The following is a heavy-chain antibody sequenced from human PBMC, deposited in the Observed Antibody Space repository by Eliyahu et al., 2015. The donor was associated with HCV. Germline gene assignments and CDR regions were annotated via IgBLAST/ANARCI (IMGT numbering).Heavy chain of an antibody. CDR1: GFTFSXYS. V-gene: IGHV3-21*01. D-gene: IGHD2-15*01. Sequence: EVQLVESGGGLVKPGGSLRLSCAASGFTFSXYSXNWVRQAPGKGLEWVSSISSGSSYIYYADSVKGRFTISRDNTKNSLYLQMNSLRDEDTAVYFCARDLWDIVVLVAGRGDFDYWGQGTLVTVSS. CDR3: ARDLWDIVVLVAGRGDFDY. CDR2: ISSGSSYI. J-gene: IGHJ4*02.